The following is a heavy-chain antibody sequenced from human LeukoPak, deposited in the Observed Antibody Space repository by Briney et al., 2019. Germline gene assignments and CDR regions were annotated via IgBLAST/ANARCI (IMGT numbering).Heavy chain of an antibody. Sequence: SETLSLTCSVSGGSISSSSYYWGWIRQFPGTGLQWIGSMYYRGTTYENSSLKSRLTLSIDTSNNQFSLKLTSVTAADTAVYYCAREYSRSVVAGSRPDLWGQGLLVTVSS. J-gene: IGHJ4*02. V-gene: IGHV4-39*02. D-gene: IGHD2-15*01. CDR3: AREYSRSVVAGSRPDL. CDR2: MYYRGTT. CDR1: GGSISSSSYY.